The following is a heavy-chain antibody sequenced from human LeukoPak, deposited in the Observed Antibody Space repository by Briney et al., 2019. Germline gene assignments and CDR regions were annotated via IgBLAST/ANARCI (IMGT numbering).Heavy chain of an antibody. Sequence: GGSLRLSCVVSGFTFSTYSMNWVRQAPGKGLEWVAFIRYDGSNKYYADSVKGRFTISRDNSKNTLYLQMNSLRAEDTAVYYCARVWDYYGWFDPWGQGTLVTVSS. D-gene: IGHD4-17*01. CDR3: ARVWDYYGWFDP. V-gene: IGHV3-30*02. CDR1: GFTFSTYS. J-gene: IGHJ5*02. CDR2: IRYDGSNK.